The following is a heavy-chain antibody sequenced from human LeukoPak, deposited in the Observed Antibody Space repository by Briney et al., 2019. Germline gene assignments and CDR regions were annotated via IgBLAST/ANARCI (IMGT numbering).Heavy chain of an antibody. Sequence: GGSLILSCAASGFTVSNNYMNWVRQAPGKGLEWVSVIYTGGSAYYADSVKGRFTISRDNSKNTLYLQMNSLRAEDTAVYYCARLISAAGTETDWGQGTLVTVSS. CDR1: GFTVSNNY. J-gene: IGHJ4*02. CDR2: IYTGGSA. V-gene: IGHV3-53*01. D-gene: IGHD6-13*01. CDR3: ARLISAAGTETD.